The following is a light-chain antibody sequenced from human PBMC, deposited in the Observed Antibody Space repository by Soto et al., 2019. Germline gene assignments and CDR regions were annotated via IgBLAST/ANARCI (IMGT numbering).Light chain of an antibody. CDR1: SSDVGGYHY. Sequence: QSVLTQPASVSGSPGQSITISCTGTSSDVGGYHYVSWYQLHPGKAPKLIIYEVTDRPSGVSNRFSGSKSGNTASLTISGLQAEDEAEYYCSSYTNINTRAGVFGTGTKLTVL. V-gene: IGLV2-14*01. CDR3: SSYTNINTRAGV. J-gene: IGLJ1*01. CDR2: EVT.